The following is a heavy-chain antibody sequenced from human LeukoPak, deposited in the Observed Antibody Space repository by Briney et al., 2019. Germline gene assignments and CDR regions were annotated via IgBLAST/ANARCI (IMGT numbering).Heavy chain of an antibody. CDR1: GFTVSGNY. CDR3: AKGGRYCSGGSCYSFDY. J-gene: IGHJ4*02. CDR2: LYNGGNT. Sequence: GGSLRLSCAVSGFTVSGNYMSWVRQAPGKGLEWVSVLYNGGNTYYADSVQGRFTVSRDNSKNTLYLQMNSLRAEDTAVYYCAKGGRYCSGGSCYSFDYWGQGTLVTVSS. D-gene: IGHD2-15*01. V-gene: IGHV3-53*05.